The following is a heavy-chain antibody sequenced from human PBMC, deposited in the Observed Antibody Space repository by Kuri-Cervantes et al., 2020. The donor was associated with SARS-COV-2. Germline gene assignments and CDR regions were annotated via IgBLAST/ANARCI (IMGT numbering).Heavy chain of an antibody. J-gene: IGHJ6*03. CDR3: ARRASGEEVDQDYMDV. CDR1: GYTFNNYL. CDR2: IYPGDSDT. Sequence: GESLKISCKGSGYTFNNYLTGWVRQMPGKGLEWMGIIYPGDSDTRYSPSFQGQVTISADKSISTAFLQWSSLKASDTSMYYCARRASGEEVDQDYMDVWGKGTTVTVSS. V-gene: IGHV5-51*01. D-gene: IGHD1-26*01.